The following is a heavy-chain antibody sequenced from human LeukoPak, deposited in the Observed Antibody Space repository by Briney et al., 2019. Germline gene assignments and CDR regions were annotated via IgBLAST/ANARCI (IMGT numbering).Heavy chain of an antibody. CDR2: ISGSGGST. J-gene: IGHJ3*02. Sequence: GGSLRLSCAASGFTFSSYAMSWVRQAPGKGLEWVSAISGSGGSTYYADSVKGRFTISRDNSKNTLYLQMNSLRAEDTAVYYCAKRPSSSTSFGAAFDIWGQGTMVTVSS. D-gene: IGHD2-2*01. CDR1: GFTFSSYA. CDR3: AKRPSSSTSFGAAFDI. V-gene: IGHV3-23*01.